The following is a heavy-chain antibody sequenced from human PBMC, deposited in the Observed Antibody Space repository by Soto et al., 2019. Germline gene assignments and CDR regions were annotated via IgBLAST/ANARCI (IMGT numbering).Heavy chain of an antibody. V-gene: IGHV3-7*01. D-gene: IGHD1-1*01. Sequence: GGSLRLSCAASGFTFSSYWMNWGRQAPGKGLEWVDNINQDGNEDNLLDSVKGRFTISRDNAKNSLFLQMNRLRVDDTAVYYCARTGDGHHDFFDYWGQGALVTVSS. J-gene: IGHJ4*02. CDR1: GFTFSSYW. CDR3: ARTGDGHHDFFDY. CDR2: INQDGNED.